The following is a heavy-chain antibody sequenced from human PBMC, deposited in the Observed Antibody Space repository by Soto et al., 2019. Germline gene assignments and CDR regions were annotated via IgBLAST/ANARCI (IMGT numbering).Heavy chain of an antibody. D-gene: IGHD4-17*01. CDR2: IDPSDSYT. Sequence: GESLKISCKGSGYSFTSYWISWVRQMPGKGLEWMGRIDPSDSYTNYSPSFQGHVTISADKSISTAYLQWSSLKASDTALFYCASPLSTVTTSPYGMDVWGQGTTVTVSS. V-gene: IGHV5-10-1*01. CDR3: ASPLSTVTTSPYGMDV. CDR1: GYSFTSYW. J-gene: IGHJ6*02.